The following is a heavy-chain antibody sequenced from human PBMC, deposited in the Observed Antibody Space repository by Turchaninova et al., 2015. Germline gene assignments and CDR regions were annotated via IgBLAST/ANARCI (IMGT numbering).Heavy chain of an antibody. CDR3: ARADGVWYFDL. J-gene: IGHJ2*01. CDR2: TYSSGRT. D-gene: IGHD2-8*01. CDR1: GGSVGSYY. Sequence: QVQLQESGPGLVKPSETLSLTCTVSGGSVGSYYWNWIRQPPGKGLDVIGDTYSSGRTNYNPPLRSRVTIAIDTAQNHFSLKLSSLTAADAAVYYCARADGVWYFDLWGRGTLVTVSS. V-gene: IGHV4-59*02.